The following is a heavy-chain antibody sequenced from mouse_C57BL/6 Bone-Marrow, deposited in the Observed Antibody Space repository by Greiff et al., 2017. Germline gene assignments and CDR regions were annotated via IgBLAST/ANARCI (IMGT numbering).Heavy chain of an antibody. CDR2: INPYNGGT. CDR1: GYTFTDYY. Sequence: EVQLQQSGPVLVKPGASVKMSCKASGYTFTDYYMNWVKQSPGKSLEWIGVINPYNGGTSYNEKFKGKATLTVDKSSSTAYMELNSLTSEDSAVYYCASGRWLLPFAYWGQGTLVTVSA. D-gene: IGHD2-3*01. J-gene: IGHJ3*01. V-gene: IGHV1-19*01. CDR3: ASGRWLLPFAY.